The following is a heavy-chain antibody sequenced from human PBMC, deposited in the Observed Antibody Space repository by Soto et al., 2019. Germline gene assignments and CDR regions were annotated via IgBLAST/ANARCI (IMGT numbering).Heavy chain of an antibody. J-gene: IGHJ3*02. D-gene: IGHD4-17*01. CDR1: GGSFSGYY. CDR2: INHSRST. Sequence: QVRLQQWGAGLLKPSETLALTCAVYGGSFSGYYWSWIRQPPGEALGWIGEINHSRSTNYNPSLKSLVTVSVDTSKNQFSLKLSSVTAAETAVYYCARGEAIAITIYGDAFDSWGQGTMVTVSS. V-gene: IGHV4-34*01. CDR3: ARGEAIAITIYGDAFDS.